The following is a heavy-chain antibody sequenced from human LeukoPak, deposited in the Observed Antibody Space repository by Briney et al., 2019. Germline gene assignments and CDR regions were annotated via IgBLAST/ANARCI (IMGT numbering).Heavy chain of an antibody. CDR1: GYSFTSYW. Sequence: GESLKISCKGSGYSFTSYWIGWVRQMPGKGPEWMGIIYPGDSDTRYSPSFQGQVTISADKSISTAYLQWSSLKASDTAMYYCARLNRHVQWIRLWLRRGYYFDYWGQGTLVTVSS. J-gene: IGHJ4*02. CDR3: ARLNRHVQWIRLWLRRGYYFDY. D-gene: IGHD5-18*01. V-gene: IGHV5-51*01. CDR2: IYPGDSDT.